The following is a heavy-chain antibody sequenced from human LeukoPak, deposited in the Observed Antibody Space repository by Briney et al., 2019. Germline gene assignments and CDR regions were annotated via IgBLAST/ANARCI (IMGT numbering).Heavy chain of an antibody. CDR3: ARGYCSGGSCYSYYYYNYMDV. D-gene: IGHD2-15*01. CDR1: GGSISSSNW. Sequence: SGTLSLTCAVSGGSISSSNWWNWVRQPPGKGLEWIGEIYHSGSTNYNPSLRSRVTISVDKSKNQFSLQLSSVTAADTAVYYCARGYCSGGSCYSYYYYNYMDVWGKGTTVTVSS. J-gene: IGHJ6*03. CDR2: IYHSGST. V-gene: IGHV4-4*02.